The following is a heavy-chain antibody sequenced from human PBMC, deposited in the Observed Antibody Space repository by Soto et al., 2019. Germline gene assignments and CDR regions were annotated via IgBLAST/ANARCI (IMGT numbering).Heavy chain of an antibody. CDR1: GFSLHTSGVG. CDR3: AHMSKDDRDRSVYGLDV. D-gene: IGHD2-21*02. V-gene: IGHV2-5*02. CDR2: IYWDDEK. Sequence: QITLKESGPTLVKPTQTLTLTCTFSGFSLHTSGVGVGWIRQPPGQALEWLALIYWDDEKRYSPSLRSRLATTKDPSKNQVVLSLTSVDPVDTATYFCAHMSKDDRDRSVYGLDVWGPGATVIVSS. J-gene: IGHJ6*02.